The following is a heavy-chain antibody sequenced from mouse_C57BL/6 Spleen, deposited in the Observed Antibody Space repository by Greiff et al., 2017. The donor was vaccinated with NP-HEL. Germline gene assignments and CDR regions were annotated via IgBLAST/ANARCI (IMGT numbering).Heavy chain of an antibody. V-gene: IGHV1-66*01. CDR1: GYSFTSYY. D-gene: IGHD1-1*01. Sequence: VQLQQSGPELLKPGASVKISCKASGYSFTSYYIHWVKQRPGQGLEWIGWIYPGSGNTKYNEKFKGKATLTADTSSSTAYMQLSSLTSEDSAVYYCARSPPYGSTLYYAMDYWGQGTSVTVSS. CDR2: IYPGSGNT. J-gene: IGHJ4*01. CDR3: ARSPPYGSTLYYAMDY.